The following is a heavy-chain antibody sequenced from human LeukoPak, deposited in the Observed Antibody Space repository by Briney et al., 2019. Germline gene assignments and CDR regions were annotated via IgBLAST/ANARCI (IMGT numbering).Heavy chain of an antibody. CDR2: IVVGSGNT. V-gene: IGHV1-58*01. D-gene: IGHD2-2*01. J-gene: IGHJ4*02. CDR3: ARDTCSSTSCYPSYFDY. Sequence: GTSVKVSCKASGFTFTSSAVQWVRQARGQRLEWIGWIVVGSGNTNYAQKFQERVTITRDMSTSTAYMELSSLRSEDTAVYYCARDTCSSTSCYPSYFDYWGQGTLVTVSS. CDR1: GFTFTSSA.